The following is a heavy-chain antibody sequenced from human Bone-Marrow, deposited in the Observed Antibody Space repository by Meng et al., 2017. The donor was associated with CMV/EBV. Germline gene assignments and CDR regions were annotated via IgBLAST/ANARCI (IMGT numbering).Heavy chain of an antibody. Sequence: GESLKISCAASGFTVSSNYMSWVRQAPGKGLECVSVIYSAGSTYYADSVKGRFTISRDNSKNTLYLQMNSLRAEDTAVYYCANLAAAGHAYWGQGTLVTFSS. CDR2: IYSAGST. J-gene: IGHJ4*02. CDR3: ANLAAAGHAY. V-gene: IGHV3-53*01. CDR1: GFTVSSNY. D-gene: IGHD6-13*01.